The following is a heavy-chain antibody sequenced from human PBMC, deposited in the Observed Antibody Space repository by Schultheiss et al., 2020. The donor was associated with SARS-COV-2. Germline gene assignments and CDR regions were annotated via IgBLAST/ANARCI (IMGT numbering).Heavy chain of an antibody. Sequence: SGPTLVKPTETLTLTCTVSGGSISSSSYYWGWIRQPPGKGLEWIGEINHSGSTNYNPSLKSRVTISVDTSKNQFSLKVRSVTAADTAVYYCARYVGLGYNDYWGQGTQVTVSS. CDR3: ARYVGLGYNDY. V-gene: IGHV4-39*07. J-gene: IGHJ4*02. CDR1: GGSISSSSYY. D-gene: IGHD1-1*01. CDR2: INHSGST.